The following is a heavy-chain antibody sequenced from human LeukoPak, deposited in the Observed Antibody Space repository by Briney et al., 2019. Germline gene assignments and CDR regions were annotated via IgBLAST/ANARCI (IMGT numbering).Heavy chain of an antibody. J-gene: IGHJ4*02. V-gene: IGHV1-2*06. Sequence: ASVKVSCKASGYTFTGYYMHWVRQAPGQGLEWMGRINPDNGGTNYAQKFQGRVTMTGDTSISTAYMELSSLRSDDTAVYYCTRESGSYHGNDYWGQGTLVTVSS. CDR1: GYTFTGYY. D-gene: IGHD1-26*01. CDR2: INPDNGGT. CDR3: TRESGSYHGNDY.